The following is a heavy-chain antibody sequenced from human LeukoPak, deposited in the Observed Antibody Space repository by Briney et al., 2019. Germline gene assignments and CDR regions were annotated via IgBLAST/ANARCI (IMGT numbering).Heavy chain of an antibody. Sequence: ASVKVSCKVSGYTLTELSMHWVRQAPGKGLEWMGGFDPEDGETIYAQKFQGRVTMTEDTSTDTAYMELSSLRSEDTAVYYCATGNYDLWSGYYCVHYWGQGTLVTVSS. CDR1: GYTLTELS. D-gene: IGHD3-3*01. V-gene: IGHV1-24*01. J-gene: IGHJ4*02. CDR3: ATGNYDLWSGYYCVHY. CDR2: FDPEDGET.